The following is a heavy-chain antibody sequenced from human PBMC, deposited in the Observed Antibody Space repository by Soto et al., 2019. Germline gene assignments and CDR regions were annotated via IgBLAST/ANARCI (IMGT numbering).Heavy chain of an antibody. D-gene: IGHD3-9*01. V-gene: IGHV3-9*01. Sequence: EVQLVESGGGLVQPGRSLRLSCAASGFTFDDYAMHWVRQAPGKGLEWVSGISWNSGSIGYADSVKGRFTISRDNAKNSLYLQMNSLRAEDTALYYCAKDGPYDDILTGYGSRWPNWYFDLWGRGTLVTVSS. J-gene: IGHJ2*01. CDR2: ISWNSGSI. CDR3: AKDGPYDDILTGYGSRWPNWYFDL. CDR1: GFTFDDYA.